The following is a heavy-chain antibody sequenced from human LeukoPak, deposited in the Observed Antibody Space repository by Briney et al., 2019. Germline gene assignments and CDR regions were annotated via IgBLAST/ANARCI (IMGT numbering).Heavy chain of an antibody. CDR2: IIPIFGTA. CDR1: GGTFSSYA. Sequence: ASVKVSCKASGGTFSSYAISWVRQAPGQGLEWMGGIIPIFGTANYAQKFQGRVTITADKSTSTAYMELSSLRSEDTAVYYCARQLAAAETNWFDPWGQGTLVTVST. J-gene: IGHJ5*02. CDR3: ARQLAAAETNWFDP. V-gene: IGHV1-69*06. D-gene: IGHD6-13*01.